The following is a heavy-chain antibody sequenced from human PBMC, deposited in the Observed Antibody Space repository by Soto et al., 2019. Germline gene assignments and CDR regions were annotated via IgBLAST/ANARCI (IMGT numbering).Heavy chain of an antibody. J-gene: IGHJ4*02. CDR2: VNGDGTAT. D-gene: IGHD3-16*01. V-gene: IGHV3-23*01. Sequence: EVQLLESGGGLVQPGGSLRLSCAASGLRVSSFAMTWVRQAPGKGLEWISSVNGDGTATYYANSVKGRFTISRDTPKNTLYLQMDSLRAEDTAVYYCAKITRSWGQGTLVTVSS. CDR1: GLRVSSFA. CDR3: AKITRS.